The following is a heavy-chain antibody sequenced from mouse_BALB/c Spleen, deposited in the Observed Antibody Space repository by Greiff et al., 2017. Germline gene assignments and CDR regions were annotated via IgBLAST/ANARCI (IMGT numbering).Heavy chain of an antibody. V-gene: IGHV5-17*02. CDR2: ISSGSSTI. CDR3: ARSGPYMDY. CDR1: GFTFSSFG. J-gene: IGHJ4*01. D-gene: IGHD3-1*01. Sequence: EVQLVESGGGLVQPGGSRKLSCAASGFTFSSFGMHWVRQAPEKGLEWVAYISSGSSTIYYADTVKGRFTISRDNPKNTLFLQMTSLRSEDTAVYYCARSGPYMDYWGQGTSVTVSS.